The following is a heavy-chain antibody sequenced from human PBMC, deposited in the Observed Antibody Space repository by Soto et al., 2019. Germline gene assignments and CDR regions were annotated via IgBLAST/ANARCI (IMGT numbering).Heavy chain of an antibody. CDR2: IKNKTDGGTK. CDR3: TKMATVTYYYCSMDV. V-gene: IGHV3-15*07. CDR1: GFTFSNAW. J-gene: IGHJ6*02. Sequence: EVHLVESGGGLVKPGGTLRLSCAACGFTFSNAWMNWVRQAPGKGLEWVGRIKNKTDGGTKDYAAPVKGRFTISRDDSKNTLNLQMNSLNTADTVVYYCTKMATVTYYYCSMDVWGQGPTVAVSS. D-gene: IGHD4-17*01.